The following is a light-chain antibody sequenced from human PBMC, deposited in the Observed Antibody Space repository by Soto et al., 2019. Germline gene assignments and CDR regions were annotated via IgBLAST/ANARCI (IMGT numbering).Light chain of an antibody. Sequence: QSALTQPASVSGSPGQSITISCTGPSSDVGTYNLVSWYQQHPDKAPKVILYEVTDRPSGVSNRFSGSKSGNTASLTISGLQAEDEAEYYCSSYTNINTRACVFGTGTKVTVL. CDR3: SSYTNINTRACV. V-gene: IGLV2-14*02. CDR2: EVT. J-gene: IGLJ1*01. CDR1: SSDVGTYNL.